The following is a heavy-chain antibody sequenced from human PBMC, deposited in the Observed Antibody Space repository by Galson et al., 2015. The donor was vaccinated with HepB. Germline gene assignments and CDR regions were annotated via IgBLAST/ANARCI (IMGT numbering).Heavy chain of an antibody. V-gene: IGHV5-51*01. CDR3: ATHRYRTGWYLDH. CDR1: GYSFPNYW. Sequence: QSGAEVKKPGESLKISCKGSGYSFPNYWIGWVRQMPGKGLEWMGIIYPYDSDTRYSPSFQGQVTISADKSITTAYLQWSSLKASDTGLYYCATHRYRTGWYLDHWGQGTQVTVSS. CDR2: IYPYDSDT. J-gene: IGHJ4*01. D-gene: IGHD6-19*01.